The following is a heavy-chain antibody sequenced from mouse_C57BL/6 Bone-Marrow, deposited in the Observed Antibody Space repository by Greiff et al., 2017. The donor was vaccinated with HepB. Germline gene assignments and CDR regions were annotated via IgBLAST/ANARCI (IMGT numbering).Heavy chain of an antibody. CDR1: GYTFTSYW. J-gene: IGHJ3*01. D-gene: IGHD2-4*01. Sequence: QVQLQQPGAELVKPGASVKLSCKASGYTFTSYWMHWVKQRPGQGLEWIGMIHPNSGSTNYNEKFKSKATLTVDKSSSTAYMQLNSLTSEDSAVYYCARIYYDYDGFAYWGQGTLVTVSA. CDR2: IHPNSGST. CDR3: ARIYYDYDGFAY. V-gene: IGHV1-64*01.